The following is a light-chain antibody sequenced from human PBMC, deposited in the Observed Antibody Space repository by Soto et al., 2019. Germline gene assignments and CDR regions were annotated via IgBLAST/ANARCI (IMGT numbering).Light chain of an antibody. CDR1: QDIGTY. CDR2: DAS. Sequence: AIRMTQSPSSFSASTGDRVSITCRATQDIGTYLAWYQQIPGKAPKLLIYDASTLQTGVPSRFSGRGSGTDFTLTISYLQSEDFGTYYCQQLHSYPLTFGGGTKVDIK. CDR3: QQLHSYPLT. J-gene: IGKJ4*01. V-gene: IGKV1-8*01.